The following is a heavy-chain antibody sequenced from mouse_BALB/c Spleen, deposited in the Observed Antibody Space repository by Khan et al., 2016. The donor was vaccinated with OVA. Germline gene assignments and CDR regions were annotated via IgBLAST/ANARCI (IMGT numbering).Heavy chain of an antibody. J-gene: IGHJ2*01. V-gene: IGHV2-3*01. D-gene: IGHD1-3*01. Sequence: QVQLKQSGPGLVAPSQSLSITCTVSGFSLTSNGVSWVRQPPGKGLEWLGVIWGDGSINYHSVLKSRLSISKDNSKSQVFLKLNSLQTDDTATYYLGKLRVVYFDYRGQGTTLTVSS. CDR1: GFSLTSNG. CDR2: IWGDGSI. CDR3: GKLRVVYFDY.